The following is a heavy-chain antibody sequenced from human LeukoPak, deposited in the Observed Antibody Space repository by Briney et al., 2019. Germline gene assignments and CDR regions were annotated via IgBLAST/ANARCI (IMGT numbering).Heavy chain of an antibody. CDR2: ISGSGGST. Sequence: GGSLRLSCAASGFTFSSYAMSWVRQAPGKGLEWVSAISGSGGSTYYADSVKGRFTISRDNSKNTLYLQMNSLRAEDTAVYYCAKGYYDSSGYYYFDYWGQGTLVTVSS. J-gene: IGHJ4*02. D-gene: IGHD3-22*01. CDR3: AKGYYDSSGYYYFDY. CDR1: GFTFSSYA. V-gene: IGHV3-23*01.